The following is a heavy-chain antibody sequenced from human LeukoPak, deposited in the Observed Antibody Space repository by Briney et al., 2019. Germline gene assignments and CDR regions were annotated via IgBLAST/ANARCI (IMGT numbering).Heavy chain of an antibody. J-gene: IGHJ6*03. V-gene: IGHV3-53*01. CDR2: IYSGGST. CDR3: ASVGEHYYYYMDV. D-gene: IGHD3-16*01. Sequence: GGSLRLSCAASGFTVSSNYMSWVRQAPEKGLEWVSVIYSGGSTYYADSVKGRFTISRDNSKNTLYLQMNSLRAEDTAVYYCASVGEHYYYYMDVWGKGTTVTVSS. CDR1: GFTVSSNY.